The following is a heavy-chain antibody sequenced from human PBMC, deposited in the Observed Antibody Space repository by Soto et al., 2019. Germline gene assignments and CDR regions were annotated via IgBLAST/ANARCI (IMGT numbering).Heavy chain of an antibody. CDR2: IFPSDSDT. V-gene: IGHV5-51*01. J-gene: IGHJ5*02. Sequence: GESLKISCRTSGYKFTSSWIAWVRQMPGKGLEWMSIIFPSDSDTRYSPSFQGQVTISADRSTSTVFLQWASLKASDTAVYFCARKDKSGYFNWFDPWGQGTLVTVSS. D-gene: IGHD3-22*01. CDR1: GYKFTSSW. CDR3: ARKDKSGYFNWFDP.